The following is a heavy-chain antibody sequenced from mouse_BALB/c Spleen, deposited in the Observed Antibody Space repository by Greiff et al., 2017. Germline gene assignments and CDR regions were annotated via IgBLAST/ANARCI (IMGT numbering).Heavy chain of an antibody. J-gene: IGHJ4*01. V-gene: IGHV6-6*02. CDR3: TKYGNYAYYAMDY. CDR1: GFTFSNYW. Sequence: EVMLVESGGGLVQPGGSMKLSCVASGFTFSNYWMNWVRQSPEKGLEWVAEIRLKSNNYATHYAESVKGRFTISRDDSKSSVYLQMNNSRAEDTGIYYCTKYGNYAYYAMDYWGQGTSVTVSS. CDR2: IRLKSNNYAT. D-gene: IGHD2-10*02.